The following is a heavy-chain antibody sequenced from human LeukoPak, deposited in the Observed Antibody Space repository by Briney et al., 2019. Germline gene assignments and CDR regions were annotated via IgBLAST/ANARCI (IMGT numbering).Heavy chain of an antibody. J-gene: IGHJ4*02. CDR1: GYTLTDYY. D-gene: IGHD3-10*01. V-gene: IGHV1-2*06. CDR2: INPSSGDA. CDR3: ARGSGLGHHFEY. Sequence: ALVKVSCKASGYTLTDYYMHWVRQAPGQGLEWMGRINPSSGDANYAHKFQGRVTMTRDTSIGTAYMELSRLRSDDSAIYYCARGSGLGHHFEYWGQGTLVTVSS.